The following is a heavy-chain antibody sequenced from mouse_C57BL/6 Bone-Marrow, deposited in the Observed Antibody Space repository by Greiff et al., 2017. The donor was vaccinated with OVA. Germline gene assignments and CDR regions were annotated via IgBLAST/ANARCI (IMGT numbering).Heavy chain of an antibody. CDR1: GYTFTDYY. CDR2: INPNNGGT. Sequence: VQLKQSGPELVKPGASVKISCKASGYTFTDYYMNWVKQSHGKSLEWIGDINPNNGGTSYNQKFKGKATLTVDKSSSTAYMELRSLTSEDSAVYYCARPIYYGNSWFAYWGQGTLVTVSA. D-gene: IGHD2-1*01. V-gene: IGHV1-26*01. J-gene: IGHJ3*01. CDR3: ARPIYYGNSWFAY.